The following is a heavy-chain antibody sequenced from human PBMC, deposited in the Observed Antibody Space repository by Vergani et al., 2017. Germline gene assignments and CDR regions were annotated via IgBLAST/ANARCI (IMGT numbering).Heavy chain of an antibody. CDR2: TRNKANNYTT. V-gene: IGHV3-72*01. CDR1: GFTFSDHY. Sequence: EVQLVESGGGLVQPGGSLRLSCAASGFTFSDHYMDWVRQAPGKGLEWVGRTRNKANNYTTEYAASVKGRFTISIDDSKNSLYLQMNSLKIEDTAVYYCARLGYCSSTTCRQAFDIWGQGTMVTVSS. J-gene: IGHJ3*02. CDR3: ARLGYCSSTTCRQAFDI. D-gene: IGHD2-2*01.